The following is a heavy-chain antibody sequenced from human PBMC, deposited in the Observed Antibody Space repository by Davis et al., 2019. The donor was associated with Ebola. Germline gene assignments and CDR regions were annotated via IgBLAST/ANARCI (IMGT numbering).Heavy chain of an antibody. V-gene: IGHV1-18*01. CDR2: ITTHNHNT. Sequence: ASVKVSCKASGYTLLRHGISWVRQAPGQGLEWLGWITTHNHNTHSTKNLQGRVTVTTDTSTSTAYMELRSLRSDDTGVYYCARGGCRGGRCYSSDYWGQGTLATVSP. CDR3: ARGGCRGGRCYSSDY. J-gene: IGHJ4*02. D-gene: IGHD2-15*01. CDR1: GYTLLRHG.